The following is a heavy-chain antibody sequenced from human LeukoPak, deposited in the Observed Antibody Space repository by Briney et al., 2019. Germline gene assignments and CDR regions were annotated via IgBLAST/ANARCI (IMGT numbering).Heavy chain of an antibody. CDR3: ARDLGSSSSAYYFDY. V-gene: IGHV3-21*01. J-gene: IGHJ4*02. CDR1: GFTFSSYG. Sequence: GGTLRLSCAASGFTFSSYGMSWVRQAPGKGLEWASSISSSSYIYYADSVKGRFTISRDNAKNSLYLQMNSLRAEDTAVYYCARDLGSSSSAYYFDYWGQGTLVTVSS. D-gene: IGHD6-6*01. CDR2: ISSSSYI.